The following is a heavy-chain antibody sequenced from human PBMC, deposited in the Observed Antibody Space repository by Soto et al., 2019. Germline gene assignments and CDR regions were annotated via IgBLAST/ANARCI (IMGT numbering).Heavy chain of an antibody. CDR3: ALGGRGVIKYYYYYYGMDV. V-gene: IGHV5-51*01. CDR1: GNSFTTYW. D-gene: IGHD3-10*01. J-gene: IGHJ6*02. Sequence: GESLKISCKGSGNSFTTYWIGWVRQMPGKGLEWMGIIYPGDSDTRYNPSFQGQVTISADKSISTAYLQWSSLKASDTAMYYCALGGRGVIKYYYYYYGMDVWGQGTTVTVSS. CDR2: IYPGDSDT.